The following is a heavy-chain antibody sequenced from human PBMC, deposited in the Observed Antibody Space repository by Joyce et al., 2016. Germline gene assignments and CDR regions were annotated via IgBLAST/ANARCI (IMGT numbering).Heavy chain of an antibody. CDR2: IYGGGST. V-gene: IGHV3-66*01. CDR3: ARDYPLDY. Sequence: EVQLVESGGDLVQPGGSLRLSCAASGFIVSSDYMSWVRQAPGKGLDCGSVIYGGGSTYYADSVRGRFTISRDNSKNTVYLQMNSLRAEDTAVYYCARDYPLDYWGQGTLVTVSS. J-gene: IGHJ4*02. CDR1: GFIVSSDY.